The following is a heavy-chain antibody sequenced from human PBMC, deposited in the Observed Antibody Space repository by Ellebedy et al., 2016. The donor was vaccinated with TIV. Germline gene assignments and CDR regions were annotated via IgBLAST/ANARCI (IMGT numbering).Heavy chain of an antibody. CDR2: MNPNSGNT. CDR3: ARLGYCSSTSCYATPYYYYGMDV. J-gene: IGHJ6*02. V-gene: IGHV1-8*02. CDR1: GYTFTSYY. Sequence: ASVKVSXXASGYTFTSYYMHWVRQAPGQGLEWMGWMNPNSGNTGYAQKFQGRVTMTRNTSISTAYMELSSLRSEDTAVYYCARLGYCSSTSCYATPYYYYGMDVWGQGTTVTVSS. D-gene: IGHD2-2*01.